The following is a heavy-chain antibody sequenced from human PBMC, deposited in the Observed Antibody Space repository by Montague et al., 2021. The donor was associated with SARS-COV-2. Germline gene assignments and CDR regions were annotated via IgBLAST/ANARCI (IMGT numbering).Heavy chain of an antibody. CDR1: SGSISSHY. V-gene: IGHV4-59*11. CDR3: ARAVTTGVDCFDP. Sequence: SETLSLTCTVSSGSISSHYWSWIRQPPGKGLEWIGYVNYGGSTNYDPSLKSRVSISLDTSKNQFSLRPNSVTAADTAVYYCARAVTTGVDCFDPWGQGTLVIVSS. CDR2: VNYGGST. J-gene: IGHJ5*02. D-gene: IGHD4-17*01.